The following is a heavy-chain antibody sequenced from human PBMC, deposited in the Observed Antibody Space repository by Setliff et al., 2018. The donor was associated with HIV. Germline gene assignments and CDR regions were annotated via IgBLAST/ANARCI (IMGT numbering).Heavy chain of an antibody. V-gene: IGHV4-38-2*02. CDR3: AREGVGWSGAFDI. J-gene: IGHJ3*02. D-gene: IGHD1-26*01. CDR1: GYSISRGYF. Sequence: SETLSLTCAVSGYSISRGYFWVWVRQPPGKGLEWIGSVSHSGNTDYNISLKSRVTISIDNSNNHFSLKLRSVTAADTAVYYCAREGVGWSGAFDIWGQGTMVTVSS. CDR2: VSHSGNT.